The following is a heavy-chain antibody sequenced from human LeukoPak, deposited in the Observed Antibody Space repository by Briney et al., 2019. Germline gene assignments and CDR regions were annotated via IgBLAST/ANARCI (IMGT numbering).Heavy chain of an antibody. D-gene: IGHD6-13*01. CDR3: ARDGTAAGLYFDL. V-gene: IGHV3-7*01. J-gene: IGHJ4*01. CDR2: IRQDGGEE. Sequence: GGSLRLSCAVSGFTFTDYWLNWVRQAPGKGLEWVASIRQDGGEESYVDSVKGRFTISRDNTKNSLYLQINSLRAEDTAVYYCARDGTAAGLYFDLWGQGTLVTVSS. CDR1: GFTFTDYW.